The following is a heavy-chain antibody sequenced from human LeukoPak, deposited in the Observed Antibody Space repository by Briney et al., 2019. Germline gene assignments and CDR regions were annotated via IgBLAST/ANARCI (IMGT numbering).Heavy chain of an antibody. D-gene: IGHD2-2*01. CDR2: IYYSGST. CDR3: ARDSKYCSSTSCYSPGMDV. V-gene: IGHV4-59*01. CDR1: GASISSYY. Sequence: SETLSLTCTVSGASISSYYWSWIRQPPGKGLEWLGYIYYSGSTNYNPSLKSRVTISVDTSKNQFSLKLSSVTAADTAVYYCARDSKYCSSTSCYSPGMDVWGKGTTVTVSS. J-gene: IGHJ6*04.